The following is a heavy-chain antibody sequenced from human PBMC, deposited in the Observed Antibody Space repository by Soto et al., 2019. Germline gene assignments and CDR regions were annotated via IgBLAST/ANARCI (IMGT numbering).Heavy chain of an antibody. D-gene: IGHD6-13*01. CDR2: IHHSGST. CDR1: GGSLRGYY. V-gene: IGHV4-34*01. CDR3: ARDFQAAGLDY. J-gene: IGHJ4*02. Sequence: SETLSLTCAVYGGSLRGYYWSWIRQPPGKGLEWIGEIHHSGSTNYNPSLKSRVTISGDTSKNQFSLKLSSVTAADTAVYYCARDFQAAGLDYWGQGTLVTVS.